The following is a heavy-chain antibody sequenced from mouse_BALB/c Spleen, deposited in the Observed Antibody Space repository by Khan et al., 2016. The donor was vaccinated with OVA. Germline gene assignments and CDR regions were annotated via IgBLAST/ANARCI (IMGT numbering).Heavy chain of an antibody. D-gene: IGHD1-1*01. J-gene: IGHJ3*01. CDR3: TRAGYGAFAY. CDR1: GYSFTDYW. Sequence: VQLQQSGTILARPGASVKMSCKASGYSFTDYWLHWVKQRPGQGLEWIGGIYPGNGETKYNQKFKGKAKLTAVTSASTANMDLSSLTNEDSAVYYGTRAGYGAFAYWGQGTLVTVSA. V-gene: IGHV1-5*01. CDR2: IYPGNGET.